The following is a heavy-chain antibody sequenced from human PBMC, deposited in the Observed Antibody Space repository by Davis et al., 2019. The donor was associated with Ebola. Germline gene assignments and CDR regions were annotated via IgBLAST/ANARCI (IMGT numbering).Heavy chain of an antibody. D-gene: IGHD3-10*01. CDR3: ASVRRWVGGGDSSVP. CDR2: ISAYNGKT. Sequence: ASVKVSCKTFGYTFTSYGITWVRQAPGQGLEWMGWISAYNGKTSYAQNFQDRVTMTTDTSTTTAYMELRSLTSDDTAVYCCASVRRWVGGGDSSVPWGQGTLVTVSS. V-gene: IGHV1-18*01. CDR1: GYTFTSYG. J-gene: IGHJ5*02.